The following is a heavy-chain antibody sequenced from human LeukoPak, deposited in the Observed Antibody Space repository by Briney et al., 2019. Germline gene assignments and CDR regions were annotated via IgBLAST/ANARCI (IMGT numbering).Heavy chain of an antibody. CDR1: GFTFSNYA. V-gene: IGHV3-23*01. Sequence: GGSLRLSCAASGFTFSNYAMSWVRQAPGKGLEWVSAISNSGGSTYYADSVKGRFTISRDNSKNTLYLQMNSLRAEDTAVYYCASKRRGSGEPFDYWGQGTLVTVSS. D-gene: IGHD3-10*01. CDR3: ASKRRGSGEPFDY. J-gene: IGHJ4*02. CDR2: ISNSGGST.